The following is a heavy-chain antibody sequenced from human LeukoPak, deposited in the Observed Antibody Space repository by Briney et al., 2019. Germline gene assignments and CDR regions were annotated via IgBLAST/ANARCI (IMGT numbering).Heavy chain of an antibody. Sequence: SETLSLTCAVYGGSFSGYYWSWIRQPPGKGLEWIGEINHSGSTNYNPSLKSRVTISVDTSKNQFSLKLSSVTAADTAVYYCARRSLSVGMDVWGQGTTVTVSS. CDR2: INHSGST. CDR3: ARRSLSVGMDV. CDR1: GGSFSGYY. J-gene: IGHJ6*02. D-gene: IGHD1-26*01. V-gene: IGHV4-34*01.